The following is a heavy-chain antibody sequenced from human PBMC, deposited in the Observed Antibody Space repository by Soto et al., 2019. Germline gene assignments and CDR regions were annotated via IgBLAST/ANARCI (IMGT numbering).Heavy chain of an antibody. Sequence: QVQLKVSGPGLVKPSSTLSLTCSVSGASITKALWSCSRQSPQKGLEWIAYIQYSEANDYHPSFTSRSTKSLDAAWTQFSMILRSVTAAYKAVYYCARSDMDDGRGYVNDWGQGTLVTVS. J-gene: IGHJ4*02. CDR1: GASITKAL. CDR3: ARSDMDDGRGYVND. CDR2: IQYSEAN. V-gene: IGHV4-59*07. D-gene: IGHD1-1*01.